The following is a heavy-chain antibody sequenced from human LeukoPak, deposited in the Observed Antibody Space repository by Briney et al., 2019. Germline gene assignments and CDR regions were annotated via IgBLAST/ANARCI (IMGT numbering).Heavy chain of an antibody. CDR2: IRSKANSYAT. V-gene: IGHV3-73*01. CDR3: TRHGISAYCGGDCYSTPFDY. J-gene: IGHJ4*02. D-gene: IGHD2-21*02. Sequence: GGSLRLSCAASGFTFSGSAMHWVRQASGKGLEGVGRIRSKANSYATAYAASVKGRFTISRDDSKNTAYLQMNSLKTEDTAVYYCTRHGISAYCGGDCYSTPFDYWGQGTLVTVSS. CDR1: GFTFSGSA.